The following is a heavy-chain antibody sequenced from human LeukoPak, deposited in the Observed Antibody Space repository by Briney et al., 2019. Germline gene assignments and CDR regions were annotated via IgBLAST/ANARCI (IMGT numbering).Heavy chain of an antibody. CDR2: ISAYNGNT. D-gene: IGHD3-10*01. J-gene: IGHJ6*02. CDR3: ARGQKARLWFGELLYGMDV. CDR1: GYTFTSYG. V-gene: IGHV1-18*01. Sequence: GASVKVSCKASGYTFTSYGISWERQAPGQGLEWMGWISAYNGNTNYAQKLQGRVTMTTDTSTSTAYMELRSLRSDDTAVYYCARGQKARLWFGELLYGMDVWGQGTTVTVSS.